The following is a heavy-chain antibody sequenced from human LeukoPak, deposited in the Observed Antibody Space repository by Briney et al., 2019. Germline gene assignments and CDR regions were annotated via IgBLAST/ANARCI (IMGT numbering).Heavy chain of an antibody. CDR2: ISAYNGNT. D-gene: IGHD3-9*01. Sequence: ASVKVSCKASGYTFTSYGISWVRQAPGQGLEWMGWISAYNGNTNYAQKLQGRVTMTTDTSTSTAYMELRSLRSDDTAVYYCARAEGGDWVGILTGYYTPYYFDYWGQGTLVTVSS. J-gene: IGHJ4*02. CDR3: ARAEGGDWVGILTGYYTPYYFDY. V-gene: IGHV1-18*01. CDR1: GYTFTSYG.